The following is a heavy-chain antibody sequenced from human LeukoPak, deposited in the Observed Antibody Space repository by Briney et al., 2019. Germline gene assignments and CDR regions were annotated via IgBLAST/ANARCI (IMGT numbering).Heavy chain of an antibody. CDR1: GFSVSSNY. D-gene: IGHD6-19*01. Sequence: GGSLRLSCAASGFSVSSNYMSWVRQAPGKGLEWVAVISYDGSNKYYADSVKGRFTISRDNSKNTLYLQMNSLRAEDTAVYYCAKDLAVAGTPDYWGQGTLVTVSS. J-gene: IGHJ4*02. V-gene: IGHV3-30*18. CDR3: AKDLAVAGTPDY. CDR2: ISYDGSNK.